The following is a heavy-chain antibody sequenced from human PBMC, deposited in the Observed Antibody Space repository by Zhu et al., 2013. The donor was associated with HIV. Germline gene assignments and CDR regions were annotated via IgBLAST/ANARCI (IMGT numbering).Heavy chain of an antibody. J-gene: IGHJ5*02. CDR1: GFIFTGYY. V-gene: IGHV1-2*02. Sequence: QAQLVQSGSERKQPGASVKVSCKSSGFIFTGYYIHWVRQAPGQGLEWMGWINPTSGGTNYAQKFQGRVSMTRDTSVSTAYLELNNLKSDDTAVYYCAREGSHTWYVLKNWFDPGARERWSPSPQ. D-gene: IGHD6-13*01. CDR3: AREGSHTWYVLKNWFDP. CDR2: INPTSGGT.